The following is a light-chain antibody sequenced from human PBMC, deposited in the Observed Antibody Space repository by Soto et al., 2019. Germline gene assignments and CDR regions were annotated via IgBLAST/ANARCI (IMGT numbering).Light chain of an antibody. J-gene: IGKJ1*01. CDR1: QRINSW. CDR2: DAS. V-gene: IGKV1-5*01. Sequence: DIQMTQSPSTLSASVGDRVTITCRASQRINSWLAWYQQKPGKAPNLLIYDASTLESGVPSRFSGSGSGTEFTPTITSLQPGDFATYYCQQYEALWTFGQGTKVEIK. CDR3: QQYEALWT.